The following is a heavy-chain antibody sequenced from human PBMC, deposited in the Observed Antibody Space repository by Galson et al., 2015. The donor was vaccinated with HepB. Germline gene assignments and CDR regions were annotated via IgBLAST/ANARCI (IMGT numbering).Heavy chain of an antibody. CDR2: NSGSGGIR. D-gene: IGHD3-22*01. J-gene: IGHJ4*02. Sequence: SLRLSCAASGFTFYMYNMNWVRQAPGKGLEWVSYNSGSGGIRHYADSVKGRFTTSRDNAKNALWLQMNSLRDEDTAVYYCARDMYGDSSEYYGLDYWGQGTLVTVSS. V-gene: IGHV3-48*02. CDR1: GFTFYMYN. CDR3: ARDMYGDSSEYYGLDY.